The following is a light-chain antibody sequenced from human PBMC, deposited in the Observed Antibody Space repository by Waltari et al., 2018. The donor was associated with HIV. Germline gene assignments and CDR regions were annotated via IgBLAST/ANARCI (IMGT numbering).Light chain of an antibody. CDR2: DAS. CDR3: QQRSNWPPT. J-gene: IGKJ1*01. CDR1: QSVSSY. V-gene: IGKV3-11*01. Sequence: EIVLTHSPATLSLSPGERATLSCRASQSVSSYLAWYQQKPGQARRLLIYDASNRATGMPARFSGSVSGTDFTLTISSLEPEDVAVYYCQQRSNWPPTFGQGTKVEIK.